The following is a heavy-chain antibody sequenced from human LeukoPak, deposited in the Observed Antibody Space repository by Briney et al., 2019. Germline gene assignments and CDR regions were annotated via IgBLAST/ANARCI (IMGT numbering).Heavy chain of an antibody. V-gene: IGHV4-59*08. CDR3: ARRGQGYQYMDV. CDR2: LYYSGSP. J-gene: IGHJ6*03. CDR1: GVSISTSY. Sequence: SETLSLTCTVSGVSISTSYWSWIRQAPGKGLEYIGHLYYSGSPNYNPSLKSRVTISADTSRDEISLKVKSMTAADTAVYYCARRGQGYQYMDVWGKGTTVIVSS.